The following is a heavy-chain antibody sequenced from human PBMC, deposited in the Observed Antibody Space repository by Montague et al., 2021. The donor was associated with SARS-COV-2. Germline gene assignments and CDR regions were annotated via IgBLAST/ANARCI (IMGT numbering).Heavy chain of an antibody. CDR1: GGSISSGGYY. CDR2: IYYSGST. Sequence: TLSLTCTVSGGSISSGGYYWSWIRQHPGKGLEWIGYIYYSGSTYYNPSLKSRVTISVDTSKNQFSLKLSSVTAADTAVYYCARARRGSGSGSYFDILVNWFDPGGQGTRVTVSS. D-gene: IGHD3-10*01. V-gene: IGHV4-31*03. CDR3: ARARRGSGSGSYFDILVNWFDP. J-gene: IGHJ5*02.